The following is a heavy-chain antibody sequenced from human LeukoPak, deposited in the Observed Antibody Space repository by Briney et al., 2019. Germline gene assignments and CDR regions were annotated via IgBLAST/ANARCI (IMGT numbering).Heavy chain of an antibody. CDR1: GFTFDDYA. J-gene: IGHJ4*02. D-gene: IGHD5-24*01. CDR3: AREEERWLQLGPQDY. V-gene: IGHV3-9*01. Sequence: GGSLRLSCAASGFTFDDYAMHWVRQAPGKGLEWVSGISWNSGSIGYADSVKGRFTISRDNAKNSLYLQMNSLRAEDTAVYYCAREEERWLQLGPQDYWGQGTLVTVSS. CDR2: ISWNSGSI.